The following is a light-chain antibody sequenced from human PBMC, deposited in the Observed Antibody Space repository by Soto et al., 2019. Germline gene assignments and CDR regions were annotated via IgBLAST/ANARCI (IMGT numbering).Light chain of an antibody. V-gene: IGLV2-14*01. CDR2: DVS. Sequence: QSALTQPASVSGSPGQSITISCTGTSSDVGGYNYVSWYQQHPGKAPKLMIYDVSNRPSGVSNRCSGSKSGNTASLTISGLQAGDEADYYCSSYTSSSTLVVFGGGTKVTVL. J-gene: IGLJ2*01. CDR1: SSDVGGYNY. CDR3: SSYTSSSTLVV.